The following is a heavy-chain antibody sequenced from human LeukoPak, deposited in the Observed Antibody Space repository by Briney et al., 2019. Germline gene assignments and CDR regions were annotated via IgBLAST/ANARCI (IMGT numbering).Heavy chain of an antibody. J-gene: IGHJ4*02. CDR2: ISGSGGST. V-gene: IGHV3-23*01. Sequence: GGTLRLSCAASGFTFSSYGMSWVRQAPGKGLEWVSAISGSGGSTYYADSVKGRFTISRDNSKNTLYLQMNSLRAEDTAVYYCAKAGHYYDSSGYWYYFDYWGQGTLVTVSS. D-gene: IGHD3-22*01. CDR3: AKAGHYYDSSGYWYYFDY. CDR1: GFTFSSYG.